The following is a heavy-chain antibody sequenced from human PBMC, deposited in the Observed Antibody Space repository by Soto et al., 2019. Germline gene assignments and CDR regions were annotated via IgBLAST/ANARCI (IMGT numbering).Heavy chain of an antibody. CDR3: AKESMASAYADY. Sequence: EVQLLESGGGLVQPGGSLRLSCAASGFTFSSYVMSWVRQAPGKGLEWVSGISGSGDNTYYADSVKGRFTISRDNSKNTMYLQMNSLRAEDTAVYYCAKESMASAYADYWGQGTLVTVSS. V-gene: IGHV3-23*01. J-gene: IGHJ4*02. D-gene: IGHD2-2*01. CDR2: ISGSGDNT. CDR1: GFTFSSYV.